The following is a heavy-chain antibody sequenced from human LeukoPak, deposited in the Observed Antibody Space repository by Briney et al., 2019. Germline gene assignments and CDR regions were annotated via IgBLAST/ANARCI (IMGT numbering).Heavy chain of an antibody. CDR2: IYYSGST. V-gene: IGHV4-30-4*07. CDR3: ARGRNTYSSSWYAGLGYFQH. J-gene: IGHJ1*01. CDR1: GGSISSGGYS. D-gene: IGHD6-13*01. Sequence: SETLSLTCAVSGGSISSGGYSWSWIRQPPGKGLEWIGYIYYSGSTYYNPSLKSRVTISVDTSKNQFSLKLSSVTAADTAVYYCARGRNTYSSSWYAGLGYFQHWGQGTLVTVSS.